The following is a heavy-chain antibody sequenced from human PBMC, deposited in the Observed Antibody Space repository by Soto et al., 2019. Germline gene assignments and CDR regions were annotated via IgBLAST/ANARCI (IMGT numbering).Heavy chain of an antibody. CDR2: VSGSGDST. CDR1: GFTFGSYA. V-gene: IGHV3-23*01. Sequence: VQLLESGGGLVQPGGSLRLSCAASGFTFGSYAMSWVRQAPEKGLEWVSSVSGSGDSTYYADPVKGRFTISRDNSKNTLYLQLNDLRAGDTAVYYCAKSRGTRVDYQYYYMDVWGKGTTVTVSS. J-gene: IGHJ6*03. CDR3: AKSRGTRVDYQYYYMDV.